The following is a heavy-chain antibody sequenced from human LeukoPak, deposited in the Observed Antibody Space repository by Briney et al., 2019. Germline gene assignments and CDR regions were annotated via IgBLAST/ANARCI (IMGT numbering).Heavy chain of an antibody. CDR2: INWNGGSR. D-gene: IGHD3-9*01. V-gene: IGHV3-20*04. Sequence: PGGSLRLSCAASGFPFDDYGMSWVRQVPGKGLEWVSHINWNGGSRGYADSVKGRFTISRDNAKNSLYLQMNSLRAEDTALYYCARTNYDILTGYSKGIDYWGQGTLVTVSS. J-gene: IGHJ4*02. CDR3: ARTNYDILTGYSKGIDY. CDR1: GFPFDDYG.